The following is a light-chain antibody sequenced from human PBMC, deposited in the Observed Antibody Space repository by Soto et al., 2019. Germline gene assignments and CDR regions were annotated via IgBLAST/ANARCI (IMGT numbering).Light chain of an antibody. V-gene: IGKV3-11*01. CDR3: HQRQSWPRT. Sequence: EIVLTQSPGTLSLSPGERATLSCRASQSVSNNYLAWYQQKPGQAPRLLIYGASTRATGIPARFSGSGSGTDFTLTISDVQPEDFAVYYCHQRQSWPRTFGQGTKVDI. CDR1: QSVSNNY. CDR2: GAS. J-gene: IGKJ1*01.